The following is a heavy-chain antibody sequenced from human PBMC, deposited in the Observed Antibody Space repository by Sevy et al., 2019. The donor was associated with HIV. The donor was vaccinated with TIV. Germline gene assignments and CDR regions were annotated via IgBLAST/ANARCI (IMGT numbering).Heavy chain of an antibody. V-gene: IGHV3-30*03. CDR1: GFTFNRYD. D-gene: IGHD6-13*01. CDR3: ARSLGAAGQSQDNWFDP. J-gene: IGHJ5*02. Sequence: GGSLRLSCAGSGFTFNRYDMHWLRQAPGKGLEWVAAISYDGMNKKYADSVKGRFTISRDNSKNTQNLEMNSLSSEDTAIYYCARSLGAAGQSQDNWFDPWGQGTQVTVSS. CDR2: ISYDGMNK.